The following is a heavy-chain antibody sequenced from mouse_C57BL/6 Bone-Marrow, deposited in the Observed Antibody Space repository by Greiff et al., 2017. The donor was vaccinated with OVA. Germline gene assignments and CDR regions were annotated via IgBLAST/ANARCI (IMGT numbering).Heavy chain of an antibody. CDR1: GYTFTSYW. V-gene: IGHV1-61*01. CDR3: ARAYSNYGVYFDY. CDR2: IYPSDSET. J-gene: IGHJ2*01. Sequence: VKLQQPGAELVRPGSSVKLSCKASGYTFTSYWMDWVKQRPGQGLEWIGNIYPSDSETHYNQKFKDKATLTVDKSSSTAYMQLSSLTSEDSAVYYCARAYSNYGVYFDYWGQGTTLTVSS. D-gene: IGHD2-5*01.